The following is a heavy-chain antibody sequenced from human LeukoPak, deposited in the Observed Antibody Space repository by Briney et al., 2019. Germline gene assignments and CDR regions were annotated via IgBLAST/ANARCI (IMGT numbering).Heavy chain of an antibody. J-gene: IGHJ4*02. Sequence: HPGGSLRLSCAASGFTFSSYAISWVRQAPGKGLEWVSAISGSGGSTYYADSVKGRFTISRDNSKNTLYLQMNSLRAEDTAVYYCARDQLGSRDLGLDYWGQGTLVIVSS. CDR2: ISGSGGST. CDR3: ARDQLGSRDLGLDY. CDR1: GFTFSSYA. D-gene: IGHD7-27*01. V-gene: IGHV3-23*01.